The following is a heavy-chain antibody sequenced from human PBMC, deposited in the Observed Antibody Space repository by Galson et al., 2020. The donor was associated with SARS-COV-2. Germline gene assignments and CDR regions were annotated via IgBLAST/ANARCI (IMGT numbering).Heavy chain of an antibody. CDR1: GFTFSNYW. D-gene: IGHD3-3*01. Sequence: GGSLRLSCRGSGFTFSNYWLTWVRQAPGPGLEWVANIKQYGSERYYVESVKGRFTISRDNAQNSLYLQMDSLRDDDTAVYFCARGSRFYDFWSGRAEYFQHWGLGTLVTVSS. CDR2: IKQYGSER. V-gene: IGHV3-7*01. J-gene: IGHJ1*01. CDR3: ARGSRFYDFWSGRAEYFQH.